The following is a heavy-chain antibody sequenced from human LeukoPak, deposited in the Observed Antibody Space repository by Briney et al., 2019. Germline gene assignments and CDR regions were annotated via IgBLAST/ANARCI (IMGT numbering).Heavy chain of an antibody. Sequence: GGSLRLSCAASGFAFSTYWMTCVRQATGKGLEWVANIKQDGSEKYYVDSVKGRFTISRDNAKNSLYLQMNSLRAEDTAVYYCANLRLEGWGQGTLVTVSS. CDR2: IKQDGSEK. CDR1: GFAFSTYW. V-gene: IGHV3-7*01. CDR3: ANLRLEG. D-gene: IGHD3-16*01. J-gene: IGHJ4*02.